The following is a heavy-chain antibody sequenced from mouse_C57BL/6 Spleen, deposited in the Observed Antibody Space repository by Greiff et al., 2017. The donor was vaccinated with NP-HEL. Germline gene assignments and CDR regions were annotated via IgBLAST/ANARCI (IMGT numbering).Heavy chain of an antibody. Sequence: VHLVESGPELVKPGASVKISCKASGYAFSSSWMNWVKQRPGQGLEWIGRIYPGYGDTNYNGKFKSKATLTADKSSSTAYMQLSSLTSEDSAVYFCARGDYAMDYWGQGTSVTVAS. CDR1: GYAFSSSW. CDR3: ARGDYAMDY. CDR2: IYPGYGDT. V-gene: IGHV1-82*01. J-gene: IGHJ4*01.